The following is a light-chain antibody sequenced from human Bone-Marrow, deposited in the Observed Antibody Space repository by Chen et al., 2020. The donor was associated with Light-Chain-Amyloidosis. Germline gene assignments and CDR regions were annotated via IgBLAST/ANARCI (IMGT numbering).Light chain of an antibody. V-gene: IGLV3-21*04. CDR2: NDS. CDR1: NIGRKS. J-gene: IGLJ2*01. CDR3: QVWDSTSDRVV. Sequence: YVLTQAPSVSVAPGKTARITCGGNNIGRKSVHWYQQKPGQAPVVVIYNDSDRPSGIPERFSGSNSGNTATLTISRVEAGDEADYYCQVWDSTSDRVVFGGGTKLTVL.